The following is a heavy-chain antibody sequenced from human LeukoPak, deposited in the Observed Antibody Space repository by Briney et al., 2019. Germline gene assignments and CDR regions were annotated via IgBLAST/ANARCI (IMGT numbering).Heavy chain of an antibody. CDR1: GFVLSGDV. J-gene: IGHJ3*02. CDR3: AREIGRSDGFDI. CDR2: IWSDGSEK. Sequence: GGSLRLSRAASGFVLSGDVMHWVRQAPGKGLEWVAVIWSDGSEKYYADSVQGRFSISRDNSRNTLYLQMNSLTDEDTAVFYCAREIGRSDGFDIWVQGTMVTVSS. V-gene: IGHV3-33*01.